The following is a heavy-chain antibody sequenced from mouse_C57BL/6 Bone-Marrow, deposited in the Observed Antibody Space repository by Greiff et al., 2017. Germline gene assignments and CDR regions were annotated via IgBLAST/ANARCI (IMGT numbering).Heavy chain of an antibody. CDR1: GYTFTSYW. CDR2: IHPNSGST. D-gene: IGHD1-1*01. Sequence: QVQLQQPGAELVKPGASVKLSCKASGYTFTSYWMHWVKQRPGQGLEWIGLIHPNSGSTHYNEKFKSKATLTVDKSSSTAYMQLSSLTSEDSAVYYCARWCYGCMDYWGQGTSVTVSS. CDR3: ARWCYGCMDY. J-gene: IGHJ4*01. V-gene: IGHV1-64*01.